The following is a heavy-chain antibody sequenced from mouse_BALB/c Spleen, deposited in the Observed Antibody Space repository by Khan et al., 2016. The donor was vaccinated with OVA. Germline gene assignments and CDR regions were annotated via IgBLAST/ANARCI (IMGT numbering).Heavy chain of an antibody. J-gene: IGHJ3*01. CDR1: GFTFSNFW. V-gene: IGHV6-6*02. D-gene: IGHD1-1*02. CDR2: IRLKSNNYAT. CDR3: SRPGGCCAWFAY. Sequence: EVQLQESGGGLVQPGGSMKLSCVASGFTFSNFWMNWVRQSPEKGLEWVAEIRLKSNNYATHYAESVKGRFTISRDDSKSSVYLQMNNLRAEDTGIYYCSRPGGCCAWFAYWGQGTRVTVSA.